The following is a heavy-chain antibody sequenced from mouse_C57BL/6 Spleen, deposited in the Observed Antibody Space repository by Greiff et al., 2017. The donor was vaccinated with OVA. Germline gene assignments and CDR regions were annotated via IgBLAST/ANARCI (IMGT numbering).Heavy chain of an antibody. Sequence: QVQLQQSGPELVKPGASVKLSCKASGYTFTSYAINWVKRRPGQGLEWIGWNYPRDSSTKYNVKVKGKATLTVDTSSSTAYMELHSLASEDSAVYFCAIGASSLYFDVWGTGTTVTVSS. J-gene: IGHJ1*03. CDR1: GYTFTSYA. D-gene: IGHD6-1*01. CDR3: AIGASSLYFDV. CDR2: NYPRDSST. V-gene: IGHV1-85*01.